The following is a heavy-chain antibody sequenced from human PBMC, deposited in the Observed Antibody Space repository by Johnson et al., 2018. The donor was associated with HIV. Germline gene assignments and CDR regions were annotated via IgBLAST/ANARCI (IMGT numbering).Heavy chain of an antibody. CDR1: GFTFSDYY. CDR3: ERAYSYGVFDI. V-gene: IGHV3-11*04. J-gene: IGHJ3*02. Sequence: QMQLVESGGGVVQPGRSLRLSCAASGFTFSDYYMSWIRQAPGKGLEWVSYISSSGNSMYYADSVKDRFTISRDNSKNTLYLQMNSLRAEDTALYYCERAYSYGVFDIWGQGTMVTVSS. CDR2: ISSSGNSM. D-gene: IGHD5-18*01.